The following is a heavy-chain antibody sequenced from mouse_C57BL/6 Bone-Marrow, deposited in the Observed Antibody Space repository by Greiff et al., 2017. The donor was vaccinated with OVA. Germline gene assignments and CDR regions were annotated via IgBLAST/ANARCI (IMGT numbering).Heavy chain of an antibody. CDR3: ARWDYGSSYPYYFDY. D-gene: IGHD1-1*01. V-gene: IGHV1-81*01. Sequence: QVQLKESGAELARPGASVKLSCKASGYTFTSYGISWVKQRTGQGLEWIGEIYPRSGNTYYNEKFKGKATLTADKSSSTAYMELRSLTSEDSAVYFCARWDYGSSYPYYFDYWGQGTTLTVSS. CDR1: GYTFTSYG. CDR2: IYPRSGNT. J-gene: IGHJ2*01.